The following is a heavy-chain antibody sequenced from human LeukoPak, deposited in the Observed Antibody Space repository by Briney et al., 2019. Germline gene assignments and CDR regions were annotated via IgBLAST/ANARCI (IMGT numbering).Heavy chain of an antibody. CDR1: GYTFTGYY. D-gene: IGHD5-24*01. J-gene: IGHJ6*03. V-gene: IGHV1-8*02. CDR2: MNPNSGNT. Sequence: ASVKVSCKASGYTFTGYYMHWVRQAPGQGLEWMGWMNPNSGNTGYAQKFQGRVAMTRNTSISTAYMELSSLRSEDTAVYYCARGRHRAGGWLQLGYYYYYMDVWGKGTTVTISS. CDR3: ARGRHRAGGWLQLGYYYYYMDV.